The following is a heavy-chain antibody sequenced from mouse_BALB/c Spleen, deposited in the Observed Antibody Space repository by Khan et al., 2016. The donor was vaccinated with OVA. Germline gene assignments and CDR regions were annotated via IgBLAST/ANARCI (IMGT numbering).Heavy chain of an antibody. V-gene: IGHV1-7*01. D-gene: IGHD1-1*01. CDR1: GYTFTNYW. CDR3: VSHGSSSAWFTY. Sequence: QVQLKESGAELAKPGASVKMSCKASGYTFTNYWMHWVQQRPGQGLEWIGYIDPSTTYTDYNQKFKDKATLTADKSSSTPYMQLSNLTSEDSAVDVCVSHGSSSAWFTYWGQGTLVTVSA. CDR2: IDPSTTYT. J-gene: IGHJ3*01.